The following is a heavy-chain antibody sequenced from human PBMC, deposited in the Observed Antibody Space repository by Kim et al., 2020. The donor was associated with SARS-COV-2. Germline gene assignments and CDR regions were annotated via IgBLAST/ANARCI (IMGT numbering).Heavy chain of an antibody. CDR1: GFTFSSYG. CDR3: AKDPRLLWFGDSYYFDY. CDR2: ISYDGSNK. V-gene: IGHV3-30*18. J-gene: IGHJ4*02. Sequence: GGSLRLSCAASGFTFSSYGMHWVRQAPGKGLEWVAVISYDGSNKYYADSVKGRFTISRDNSKNTLYLQMNSLRAEDTAVYYCAKDPRLLWFGDSYYFDYWGQGTLVTVSS. D-gene: IGHD3-10*01.